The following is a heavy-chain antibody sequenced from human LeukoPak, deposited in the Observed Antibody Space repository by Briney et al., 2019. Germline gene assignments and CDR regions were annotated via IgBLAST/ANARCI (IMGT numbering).Heavy chain of an antibody. Sequence: SETLSLTCTVSGGSITNYYWAWIRQPPGKGLEWIGNIYYTGGTKYNPSLRSRVTISVDPSKNQFSLKLSSVTAADTAVYYCARARSSWNFADWGQGTLVTVSS. V-gene: IGHV4-59*01. J-gene: IGHJ4*02. CDR3: ARARSSWNFAD. CDR2: IYYTGGT. CDR1: GGSITNYY. D-gene: IGHD6-13*01.